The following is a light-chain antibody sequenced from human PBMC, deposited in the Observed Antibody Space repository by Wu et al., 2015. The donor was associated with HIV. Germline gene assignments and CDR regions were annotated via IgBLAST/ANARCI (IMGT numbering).Light chain of an antibody. CDR1: QTVTNNY. J-gene: IGKJ5*01. Sequence: DIVLTQSPGTLSLSPGDSATLSCRASQTVTNNYLAWYQQRPGQAPRLLIYGTSFRATGIPDRFSGSGSGADFTLTISRLDLEDFAVYYCQQYATSLITFGQGLDWRL. CDR2: GTS. V-gene: IGKV3-20*01. CDR3: QQYATSLIT.